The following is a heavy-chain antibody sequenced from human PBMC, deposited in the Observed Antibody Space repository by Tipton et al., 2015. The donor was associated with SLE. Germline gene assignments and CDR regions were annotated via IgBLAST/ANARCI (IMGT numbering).Heavy chain of an antibody. CDR3: SRGGLDWYFDL. J-gene: IGHJ2*01. CDR2: VCYSGST. V-gene: IGHV4-34*01. Sequence: LSLTCAVYGGSFSGYYWSWIRQPPGKGLEWIGSVCYSGSTYYNPSLKSRVTISVDTSNNQFSLKLSSVTAADTAVYYCSRGGLDWYFDLWGRGTLVTVSS. D-gene: IGHD3/OR15-3a*01. CDR1: GGSFSGYY.